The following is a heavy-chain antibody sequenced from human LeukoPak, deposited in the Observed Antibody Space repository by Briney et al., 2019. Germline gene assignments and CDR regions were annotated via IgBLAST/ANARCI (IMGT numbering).Heavy chain of an antibody. J-gene: IGHJ4*02. CDR3: ARSWGYTSSTSCYGSYYFDY. V-gene: IGHV1-2*02. CDR1: GYTFTGYY. CDR2: INPNSGGT. Sequence: ESSVKVSCKASGYTFTGYYMLWVQQAPGQGLEWMGWINPNSGGTNYAQKFQGRVTMTRDTSISTAYMELSRLRSDDTAVYYCARSWGYTSSTSCYGSYYFDYWGQGTLVTVSS. D-gene: IGHD2-2*01.